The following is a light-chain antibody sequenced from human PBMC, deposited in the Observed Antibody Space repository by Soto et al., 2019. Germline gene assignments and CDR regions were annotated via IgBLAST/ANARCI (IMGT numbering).Light chain of an antibody. CDR1: SSDIGAYNY. CDR2: DVT. J-gene: IGLJ1*01. V-gene: IGLV2-14*03. Sequence: QSALTQPASVSGSPGQSITISCTGTSSDIGAYNYVSWYQQHPGKAPKLIIYDVTNRPAGISSRFSASRSGNTASLTISVLQAEDEADSYCCSYKSSSTLYVFGTGTKVTVL. CDR3: CSYKSSSTLYV.